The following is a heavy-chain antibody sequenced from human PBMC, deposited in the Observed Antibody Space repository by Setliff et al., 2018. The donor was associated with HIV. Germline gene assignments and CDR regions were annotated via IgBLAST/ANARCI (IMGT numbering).Heavy chain of an antibody. Sequence: SETLSLTCTVSGGSISISDWSWIRQPPGKGLEWIGCIYTSGNTNYDPSLKRRVTISVDTSKNQFSLKLSSVTAADTAVYYDTLTGYYRSPKNFDSWGQGTLVTVSS. V-gene: IGHV4-4*09. J-gene: IGHJ4*02. CDR3: TLTGYYRSPKNFDS. D-gene: IGHD3-9*01. CDR1: GGSISISD. CDR2: IYTSGNT.